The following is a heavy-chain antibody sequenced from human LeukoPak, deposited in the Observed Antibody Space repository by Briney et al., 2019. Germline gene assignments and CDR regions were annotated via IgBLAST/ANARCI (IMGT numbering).Heavy chain of an antibody. Sequence: ASETLSLTCTVSGGSISYYYWSWIRQPPGKGLEWIGYIYHSGSTNYNPSLKSRVTISVDTSKNQFSLKLSSVTAADTAVYYCARRPRSGGMDVWGQGTTVTVSS. D-gene: IGHD3-10*01. CDR1: GGSISYYY. J-gene: IGHJ6*02. V-gene: IGHV4-59*08. CDR3: ARRPRSGGMDV. CDR2: IYHSGST.